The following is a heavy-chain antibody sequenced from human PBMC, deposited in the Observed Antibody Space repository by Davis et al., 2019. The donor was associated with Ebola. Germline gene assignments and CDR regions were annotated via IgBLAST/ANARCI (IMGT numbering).Heavy chain of an antibody. D-gene: IGHD3-3*01. CDR3: ARSPITISGVLVPLYWFFDL. CDR2: IYYSGST. Sequence: MPSETLSLTCTVSGGSISSSSYYWGWVRQSPGKGLEWIGSIYYSGSTFYNPSLRSRVTISQDTSKNHFSLKLSSVTAADTAVYFCARSPITISGVLVPLYWFFDLWGRGTLVTVSS. V-gene: IGHV4-39*07. J-gene: IGHJ2*01. CDR1: GGSISSSSYY.